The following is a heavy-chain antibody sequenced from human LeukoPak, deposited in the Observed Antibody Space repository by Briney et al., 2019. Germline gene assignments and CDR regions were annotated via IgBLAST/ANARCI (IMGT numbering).Heavy chain of an antibody. Sequence: TGGSLRLSCAASGFTVSSNYMSWVRQAPGKGLEWVSVIYSGGSTYYADSVKGRFTISRDNSKNTLYLQMNSLRAEDAAVYYCAREDRGVAFGVVKRYYYYYMDVWGKGTTVTVSS. CDR1: GFTVSSNY. CDR3: AREDRGVAFGVVKRYYYYYMDV. V-gene: IGHV3-53*01. CDR2: IYSGGST. J-gene: IGHJ6*03. D-gene: IGHD3-3*01.